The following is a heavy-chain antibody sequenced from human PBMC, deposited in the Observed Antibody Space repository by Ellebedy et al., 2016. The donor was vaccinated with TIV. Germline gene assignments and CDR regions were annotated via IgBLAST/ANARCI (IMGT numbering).Heavy chain of an antibody. Sequence: AASVKVSCKASGYTFTGYYMHWVRQAPGQGLEWMGWINPNSGGTNYAQKFQGRVTMTRDTSISTAYMELSRLRSDDTAVYYCARGQPRDSSRFSGWFDPWGQGTLVTVSS. CDR3: ARGQPRDSSRFSGWFDP. V-gene: IGHV1-2*02. D-gene: IGHD3-22*01. J-gene: IGHJ5*02. CDR2: INPNSGGT. CDR1: GYTFTGYY.